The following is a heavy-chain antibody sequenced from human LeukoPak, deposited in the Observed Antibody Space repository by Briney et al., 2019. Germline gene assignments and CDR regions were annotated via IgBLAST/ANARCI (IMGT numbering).Heavy chain of an antibody. Sequence: ASVKVSCKASGYTFTDYYMHWVRQAPGQGLEWMGWINPNSGGTNCAQKFQGRVTMTRDTSISTAYMELSRLRSDDTAVYYCARGSTIFGVVYSYYFDYWGQETLVTVSS. CDR2: INPNSGGT. J-gene: IGHJ4*02. CDR3: ARGSTIFGVVYSYYFDY. V-gene: IGHV1-2*02. CDR1: GYTFTDYY. D-gene: IGHD3-3*01.